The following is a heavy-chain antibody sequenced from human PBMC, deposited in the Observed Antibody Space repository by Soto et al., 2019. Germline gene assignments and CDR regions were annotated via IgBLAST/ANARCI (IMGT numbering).Heavy chain of an antibody. Sequence: QVQLQESGPGLVKPSQTLSLTCSVSGGSIDSGTFYWTWIRQHRGKGLEWIGYINSGGNTYYNPSLKSRLSISKDASQNQFFLKMTSVTAADTAMYYCARASCGGECYPPGDFFDSWGQGTLVSVSS. CDR1: GGSIDSGTFY. J-gene: IGHJ4*02. D-gene: IGHD2-21*01. V-gene: IGHV4-31*03. CDR3: ARASCGGECYPPGDFFDS. CDR2: INSGGNT.